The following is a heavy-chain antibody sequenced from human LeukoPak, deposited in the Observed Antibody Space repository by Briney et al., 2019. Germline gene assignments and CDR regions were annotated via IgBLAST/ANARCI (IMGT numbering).Heavy chain of an antibody. D-gene: IGHD6-13*01. J-gene: IGHJ6*03. CDR1: GFTFSSYW. V-gene: IGHV3-7*01. Sequence: PGGSLRLSCAASGFTFSSYWMSWVRQAPGKGLEWVANIKQDGSEKLYVDSVKGRFTISRDNAKNSLYLQMNSLRAEDTAVYSCARGQQLVRVYYYYYMDVWGKGTTVTVSS. CDR3: ARGQQLVRVYYYYYMDV. CDR2: IKQDGSEK.